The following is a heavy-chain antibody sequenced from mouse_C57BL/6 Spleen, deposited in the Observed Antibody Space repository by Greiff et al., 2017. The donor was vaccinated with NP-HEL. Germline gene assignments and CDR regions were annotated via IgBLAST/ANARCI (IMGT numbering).Heavy chain of an antibody. Sequence: EVQVVESGGGLVKPGGSLKLSCAASGLTFSSYAMSWVRQTPEKRLEWVATISDGGSYTYYPDNVKGRFTISRDNAKNNLYLQMSHLKSEDTAMYYCARERWDDAMDYWGQGTSVTVSS. V-gene: IGHV5-4*01. CDR2: ISDGGSYT. CDR1: GLTFSSYA. D-gene: IGHD4-1*01. J-gene: IGHJ4*01. CDR3: ARERWDDAMDY.